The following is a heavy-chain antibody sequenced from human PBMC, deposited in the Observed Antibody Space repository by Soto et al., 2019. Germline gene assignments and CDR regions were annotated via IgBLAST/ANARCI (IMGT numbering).Heavy chain of an antibody. J-gene: IGHJ4*02. CDR3: ARDGYFDH. Sequence: QVQLVQSGAEVKKPGDSVRVSCKASGYTFTSYGIGWVRQAPGQGLEWMGWISANNGNTKYAQKVQGRGTMTTGASTSTAYMELRSERSDDAAVYYRARDGYFDHWCQGTLVTVSS. V-gene: IGHV1-18*01. CDR1: GYTFTSYG. CDR2: ISANNGNT.